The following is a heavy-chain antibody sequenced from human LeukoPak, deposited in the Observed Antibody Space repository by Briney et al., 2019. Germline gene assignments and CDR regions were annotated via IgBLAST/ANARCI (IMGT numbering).Heavy chain of an antibody. CDR1: GCTFSTYA. CDR2: ISGSGDNT. V-gene: IGHV3-23*01. Sequence: GGSLRLSCSTSGCTFSTYAMHLVRQASRKVLELVSGISGSGDNTYYADSVKGRFTISRDNSKNTLYVQVNSLGTEDTAAYYCAKGSYYDSSGSFYFDYWGQGTLVTVSS. J-gene: IGHJ4*02. D-gene: IGHD3-22*01. CDR3: AKGSYYDSSGSFYFDY.